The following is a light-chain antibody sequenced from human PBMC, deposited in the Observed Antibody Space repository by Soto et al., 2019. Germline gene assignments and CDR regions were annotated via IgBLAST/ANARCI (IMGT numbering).Light chain of an antibody. Sequence: EIVLTQSPGTLSLSPGERATLSCRASQSVSSQNVAWYQQKPGQAPRLPIFGASTRATGIPDRFSGRGSGTDFSLTISRLEPEDFAVYCCQQYGSSPWTFGQGTKVEIK. J-gene: IGKJ1*01. CDR2: GAS. CDR1: QSVSSQN. CDR3: QQYGSSPWT. V-gene: IGKV3-20*01.